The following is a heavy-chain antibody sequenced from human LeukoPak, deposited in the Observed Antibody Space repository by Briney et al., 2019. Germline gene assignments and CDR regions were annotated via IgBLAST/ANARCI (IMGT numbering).Heavy chain of an antibody. Sequence: SETLSLTCTVSGGSISSYYWSWIRQPPGKGLEWIGYIYYSGSTNYNPSLKSRVTISVDTSKNQFSLKLSSVTAADTAVYYCARAGHSSSGFDYWGQGTLVTVSS. J-gene: IGHJ4*02. V-gene: IGHV4-59*12. D-gene: IGHD6-6*01. CDR3: ARAGHSSSGFDY. CDR1: GGSISSYY. CDR2: IYYSGST.